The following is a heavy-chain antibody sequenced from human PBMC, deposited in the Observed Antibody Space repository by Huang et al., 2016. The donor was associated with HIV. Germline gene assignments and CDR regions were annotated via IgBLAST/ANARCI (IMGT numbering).Heavy chain of an antibody. CDR3: VRGDYYATYFNYYAMDV. CDR2: LSSGNSYR. V-gene: IGHV3-21*01. D-gene: IGHD1-26*01. Sequence: EVQLVESGGGLVKPGGSLRLSCVASGFTFSDYTMNWVRQAQGKGLEWVSSLSSGNSYRHYSDSVKGRFTIVRDNAKNSLFLQMSSLGAQDTAVYFCVRGDYYATYFNYYAMDVWGHGTTVTVSS. CDR1: GFTFSDYT. J-gene: IGHJ6*02.